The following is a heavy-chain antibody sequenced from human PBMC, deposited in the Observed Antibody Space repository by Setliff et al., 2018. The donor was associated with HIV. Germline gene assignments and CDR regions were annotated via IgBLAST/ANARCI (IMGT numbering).Heavy chain of an antibody. CDR2: ISAYNGNT. Sequence: ASVKVSCKASGYTFTSYGISWVRQAPGQGLEWMGWISAYNGNTNYAQKLQGRVTMTTDTSTSTAYMELRSLRSDDTAVYYCARGRELLWFGELFFYYFDYWGQGTLVTVSS. CDR1: GYTFTSYG. D-gene: IGHD3-10*01. CDR3: ARGRELLWFGELFFYYFDY. J-gene: IGHJ4*02. V-gene: IGHV1-18*01.